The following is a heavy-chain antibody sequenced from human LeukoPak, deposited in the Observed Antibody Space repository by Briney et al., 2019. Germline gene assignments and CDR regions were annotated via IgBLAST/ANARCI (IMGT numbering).Heavy chain of an antibody. CDR1: GYTFTSYN. CDR2: MNPNSGNT. Sequence: ASVKVSCKASGYTFTSYNINWVRHATGQGLEWMGWMNPNSGNTGYARKFQGRVTMTRNTSISTTYMELSSLRSEDTAVYYCARGTVTRFLNYYYYYYMDVWGKGTTVTVSS. D-gene: IGHD4-11*01. V-gene: IGHV1-8*01. J-gene: IGHJ6*03. CDR3: ARGTVTRFLNYYYYYYMDV.